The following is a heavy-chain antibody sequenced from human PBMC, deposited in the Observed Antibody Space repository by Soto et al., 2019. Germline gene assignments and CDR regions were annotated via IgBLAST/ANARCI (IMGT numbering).Heavy chain of an antibody. CDR2: IIPILGIA. Sequence: QVQLVQSGAEVKKPGSSVKVSCKASGGTFSSYTISWVRQAPGQGLEWMGRIIPILGIANYAQKFQGRVTITADKSTSTAYMELSCLRSEDTAVYYCARERDSGSYYYFDYWGQGTLVTVSS. J-gene: IGHJ4*02. CDR3: ARERDSGSYYYFDY. CDR1: GGTFSSYT. V-gene: IGHV1-69*08. D-gene: IGHD1-26*01.